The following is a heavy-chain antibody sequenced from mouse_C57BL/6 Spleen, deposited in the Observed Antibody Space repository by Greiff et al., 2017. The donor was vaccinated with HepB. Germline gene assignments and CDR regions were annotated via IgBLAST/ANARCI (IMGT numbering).Heavy chain of an antibody. CDR2: INPSTGGT. CDR3: ARRRIYSYWYFDG. Sequence: EVQLQQSGPELVKPGASVKISCKASGYSFTGYYMNWVKQSPEKSLEWIGEINPSTGGTTYNQKFKAKATLTVDKSSSTAYMQLKSLTSEDSAVYYCARRRIYSYWYFDGWGTGTTVTVSS. CDR1: GYSFTGYY. D-gene: IGHD2-1*01. V-gene: IGHV1-42*01. J-gene: IGHJ1*03.